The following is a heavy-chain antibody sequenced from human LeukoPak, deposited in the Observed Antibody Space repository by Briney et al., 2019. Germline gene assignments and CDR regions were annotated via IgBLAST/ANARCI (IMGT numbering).Heavy chain of an antibody. CDR3: ARDARQFYYDGSGYFYDS. J-gene: IGHJ5*01. CDR1: GYSISSSYY. Sequence: PSETPSLTCAVSGYSISSSYYWAWIRQPPGKGLEWIGSLYHSGSAYYNSSLKSRVTISADTSKNQFSLRVRSVTAADTAVYFCARDARQFYYDGSGYFYDSWGQGTLVTVSS. V-gene: IGHV4-38-2*02. CDR2: LYHSGSA. D-gene: IGHD3-22*01.